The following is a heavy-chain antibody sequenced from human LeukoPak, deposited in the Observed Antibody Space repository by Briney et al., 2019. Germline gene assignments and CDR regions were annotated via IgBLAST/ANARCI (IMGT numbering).Heavy chain of an antibody. J-gene: IGHJ5*02. Sequence: IIPILGIANYAQKFQGRVTITADKSTSTAYMELSSLRSEDTAVYYCARSVVVAATWWFDPWGQGTLVTVSS. D-gene: IGHD2-15*01. CDR2: IIPILGIA. V-gene: IGHV1-69*02. CDR3: ARSVVVAATWWFDP.